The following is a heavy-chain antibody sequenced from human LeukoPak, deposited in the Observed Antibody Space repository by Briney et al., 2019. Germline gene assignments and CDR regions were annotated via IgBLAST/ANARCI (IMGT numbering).Heavy chain of an antibody. CDR2: ISAYNGNT. CDR3: AREGEVAGTENGGYYYYYGMDV. V-gene: IGHV1-18*01. D-gene: IGHD6-19*01. Sequence: VASVKVSCKASGYTFTSYGISWVRQAPGQGLEWMGWISAYNGNTNYAQKLQGRVTMTTDTSTSTAYMELRSLRSDDTAVYYCAREGEVAGTENGGYYYYYGMDVWGQGTTVTVSS. CDR1: GYTFTSYG. J-gene: IGHJ6*02.